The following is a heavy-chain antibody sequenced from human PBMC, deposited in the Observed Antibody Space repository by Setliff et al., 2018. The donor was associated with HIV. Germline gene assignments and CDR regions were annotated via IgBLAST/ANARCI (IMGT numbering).Heavy chain of an antibody. J-gene: IGHJ4*02. V-gene: IGHV4-31*03. CDR1: GDYISSGGYY. D-gene: IGHD1-26*01. CDR2: IYYSGST. Sequence: TLSLTCTVSGDYISSGGYYWSWIRQHPGKGLEWIGYIYYSGSTYYNPSLQSRVTISVDTSKNHFSLKLNSVTAADTAVYYCARGGALEWELPFDYWGQGTLVTSPQ. CDR3: ARGGALEWELPFDY.